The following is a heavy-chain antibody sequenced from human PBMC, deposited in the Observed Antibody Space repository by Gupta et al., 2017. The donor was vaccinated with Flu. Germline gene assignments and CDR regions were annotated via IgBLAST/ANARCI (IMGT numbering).Heavy chain of an antibody. CDR3: AGMDV. V-gene: IGHV4-59*01. J-gene: IGHJ6*02. Sequence: QVQLQESGPGLVKPSETLSLTCTVSGGSISSYYWSWIRQPPGKGLEWIGYIYYSGSTNYNPSLKSRVTISVDTSKNQFSLKLSSVTAADTAVYYCAGMDVWGQGTTVTVSS. CDR2: IYYSGST. CDR1: GGSISSYY.